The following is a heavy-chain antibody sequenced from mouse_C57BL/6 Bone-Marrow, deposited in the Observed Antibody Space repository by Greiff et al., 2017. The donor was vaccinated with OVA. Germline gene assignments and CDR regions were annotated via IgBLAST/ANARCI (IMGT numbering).Heavy chain of an antibody. D-gene: IGHD1-1*01. V-gene: IGHV5-17*01. CDR1: GFTFSDYG. CDR2: ISSGSSTI. CDR3: ARFTTVVEGNYAMDY. Sequence: EVMLVESGGGLVKPGGSLKLSCAASGFTFSDYGMHWVRQAPEKGLEWVAYISSGSSTIYYADTVKGRFTISRDNAKNTLFLQMTSLRSEDTAMYYCARFTTVVEGNYAMDYWGQGTSVTVSS. J-gene: IGHJ4*01.